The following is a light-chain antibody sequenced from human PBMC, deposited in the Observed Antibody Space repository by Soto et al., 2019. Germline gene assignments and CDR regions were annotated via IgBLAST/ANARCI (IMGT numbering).Light chain of an antibody. CDR2: GAS. CDR3: QQYGSSPFT. CDR1: QSVTINY. J-gene: IGKJ3*01. V-gene: IGKV3-20*01. Sequence: EIVLSQSAGTLSLSPGERATLSCSASQSVTINYLAWYQQKPGQAPRLLVYGASTRATGIPDRFSGSGSGTDFTLTISRLEPEDFAVYYCQQYGSSPFTFGPGTKVDIK.